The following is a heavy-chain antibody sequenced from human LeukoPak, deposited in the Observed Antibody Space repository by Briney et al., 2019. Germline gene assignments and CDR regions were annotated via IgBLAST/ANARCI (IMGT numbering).Heavy chain of an antibody. CDR3: AKDPLGYSSSPDYFDY. Sequence: GGSLRLSCAASGFTFTSYAMSWVRQAPGKGLEWVSAISDSGGSTYYADSVKGRFTISRDNSKNTLYLQMNSLRAEDTAVYYCAKDPLGYSSSPDYFDYWGQGTLVTVSS. CDR2: ISDSGGST. V-gene: IGHV3-23*01. J-gene: IGHJ4*02. D-gene: IGHD6-13*01. CDR1: GFTFTSYA.